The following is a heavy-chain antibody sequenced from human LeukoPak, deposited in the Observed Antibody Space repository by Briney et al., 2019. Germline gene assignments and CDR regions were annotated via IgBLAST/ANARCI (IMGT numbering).Heavy chain of an antibody. J-gene: IGHJ4*02. CDR2: ISSSSSTI. D-gene: IGHD1-26*01. CDR1: GFTFSSYS. CDR3: ARVAVGATRLDFDY. V-gene: IGHV3-48*02. Sequence: GGSLRLSCAASGFTFSSYSMTWVRQAPGKGLEWVSYISSSSSTIYYADSVKGRFTISKDNAKNSLYLQMNSLRDEDTAVYYCARVAVGATRLDFDYWGQGTLVTVSS.